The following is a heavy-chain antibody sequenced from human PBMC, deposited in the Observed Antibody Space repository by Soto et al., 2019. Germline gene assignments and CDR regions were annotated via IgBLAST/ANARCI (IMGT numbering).Heavy chain of an antibody. Sequence: SGKVSCKASGGTFSRSAISWVRQAPGQGLEWMGGIIPSFHAPNYAQKFQGRVTITADESTSIVFMEMSSLRFEDTAVYYCARSRAAAPPRVGMDFWGQGTTVTVSS. V-gene: IGHV1-69*13. CDR2: IIPSFHAP. D-gene: IGHD6-13*01. J-gene: IGHJ6*02. CDR1: GGTFSRSA. CDR3: ARSRAAAPPRVGMDF.